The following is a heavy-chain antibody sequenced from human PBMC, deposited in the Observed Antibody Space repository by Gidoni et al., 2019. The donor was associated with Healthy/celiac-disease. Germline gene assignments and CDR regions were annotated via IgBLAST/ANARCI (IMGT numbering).Heavy chain of an antibody. V-gene: IGHV1-3*01. Sequence: QVQLVQSGAEVKKPGTSVKVSCRASGYTFTSYAMHWVRQAPGQRLEWMGWINAGNGNTKYSQKFQGRVTITRDTSASTAYMELSSLRSEDTAVYYCARDPLGAKGGAFDIWGQGTMVTVSS. J-gene: IGHJ3*02. D-gene: IGHD1-26*01. CDR3: ARDPLGAKGGAFDI. CDR2: INAGNGNT. CDR1: GYTFTSYA.